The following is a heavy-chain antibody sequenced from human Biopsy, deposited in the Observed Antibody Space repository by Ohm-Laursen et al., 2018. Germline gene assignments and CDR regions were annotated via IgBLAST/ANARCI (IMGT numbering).Heavy chain of an antibody. D-gene: IGHD1-14*01. Sequence: SQTLSLTCTVSGGSLSNYSWSWIRQPAGKGLEWIGQIYTSGITNYNPSLKSRVTMSVDTSKNKFSLRVSSVTAADTAVYYCARDRDRRGWFDPWGQGTLVTVSS. CDR1: GGSLSNYS. V-gene: IGHV4-4*07. CDR3: ARDRDRRGWFDP. J-gene: IGHJ5*02. CDR2: IYTSGIT.